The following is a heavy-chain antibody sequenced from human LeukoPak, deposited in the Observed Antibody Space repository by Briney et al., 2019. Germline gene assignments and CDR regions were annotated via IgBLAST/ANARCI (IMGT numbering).Heavy chain of an antibody. V-gene: IGHV4-59*01. CDR3: ASSEGYCSGGSCYGANWFDP. D-gene: IGHD2-15*01. CDR1: GGSISSYY. Sequence: SETLSLTCTVSGGSISSYYWSWIRQPPGKGLEWIGYMYYSGSTNYNPSLKSRVTISVDTSKNQFSLKLSSVTAADTAVYYCASSEGYCSGGSCYGANWFDPWGQGTLVTVSS. J-gene: IGHJ5*02. CDR2: MYYSGST.